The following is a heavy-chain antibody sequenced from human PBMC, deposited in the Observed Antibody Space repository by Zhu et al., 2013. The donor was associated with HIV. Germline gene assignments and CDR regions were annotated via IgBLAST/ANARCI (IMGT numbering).Heavy chain of an antibody. Sequence: QVQLVQSGAEVKKPGSSVRVSCKASGGSFGSYTVAWVRQAPGQGLEWMGSIVPMFGTKSYARRFQGRLTISADKSTGSVYIETRSDDTATYFCARSRDKHQLLCPFDPWGQGTLVTVSS. V-gene: IGHV1-69*06. J-gene: IGHJ5*02. CDR2: IVPMFGTK. CDR3: ARSRDKHQLLCPFDP. CDR1: GGSFGSYT. D-gene: IGHD6-13*01.